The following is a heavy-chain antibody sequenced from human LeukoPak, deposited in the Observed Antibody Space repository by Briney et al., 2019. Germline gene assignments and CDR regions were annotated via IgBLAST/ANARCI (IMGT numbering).Heavy chain of an antibody. D-gene: IGHD6-13*01. V-gene: IGHV1-69*13. Sequence: ASVKVSCKASGGTFSSYAISWVRQAPGQGLEWMGGIIPIFGTANYAQKFQGRVTITADESTSTAYMELSSLRSEDTAVYYCASHHSSSWYDAVDYWGQGTLVTVSS. CDR3: ASHHSSSWYDAVDY. CDR2: IIPIFGTA. CDR1: GGTFSSYA. J-gene: IGHJ4*02.